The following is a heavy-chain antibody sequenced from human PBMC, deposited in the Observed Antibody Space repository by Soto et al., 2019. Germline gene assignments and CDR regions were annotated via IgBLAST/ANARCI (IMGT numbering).Heavy chain of an antibody. CDR3: ARWGTRGGLDV. Sequence: QVQLVESGGGVVQPGTSLRVSCVGSGFTFRSYVIHWVRQPPGKGLEWVALTSYDGSDKYYDDSVRGRFTISRDKSRNTVDLQMDSLRLEYTALYYCARWGTRGGLDVWGQGTLVSVSS. V-gene: IGHV3-30*19. D-gene: IGHD3-16*01. CDR2: TSYDGSDK. CDR1: GFTFRSYV. J-gene: IGHJ1*01.